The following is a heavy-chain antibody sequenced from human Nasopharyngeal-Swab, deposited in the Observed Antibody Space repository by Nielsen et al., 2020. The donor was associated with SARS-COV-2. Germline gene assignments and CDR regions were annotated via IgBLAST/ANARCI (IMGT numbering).Heavy chain of an antibody. CDR2: IWYDGSNK. CDR1: GFTFSSYG. V-gene: IGHV3-33*01. J-gene: IGHJ4*02. Sequence: GESLKISCAASGFTFSSYGMHWVRQAPGKGLEWVAVIWYDGSNKYYADSVKGRFTISRDNSKNTLYLQMNSLRAEDTAVYCCASHYGSGSLPLDYWGQGTLVTVSS. D-gene: IGHD3-10*01. CDR3: ASHYGSGSLPLDY.